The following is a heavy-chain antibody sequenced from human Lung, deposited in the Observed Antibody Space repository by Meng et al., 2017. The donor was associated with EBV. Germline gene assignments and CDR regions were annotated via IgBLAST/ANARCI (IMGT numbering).Heavy chain of an antibody. CDR1: GYTFSTYT. Sequence: QVQLVQSGAELKKPGGSVQVSCKASGYTFSTYTINWVRQAHGRGLEWMGWISTNTGTPTYTQGFTGRFVFSLDTSVSTAYLQISSLKAEDTAVYYRARGGNFDTWGQGTLVTVSS. CDR3: ARGGNFDT. J-gene: IGHJ4*02. V-gene: IGHV7-4-1*02. CDR2: ISTNTGTP.